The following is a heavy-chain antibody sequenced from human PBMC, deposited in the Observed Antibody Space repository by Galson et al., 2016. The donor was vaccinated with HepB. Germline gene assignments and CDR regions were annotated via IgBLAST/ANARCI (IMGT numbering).Heavy chain of an antibody. V-gene: IGHV3-23*01. CDR2: ISGSGIST. J-gene: IGHJ4*02. CDR3: AKSGPYCDSSGYYRIDY. CDR1: GFSFSTYW. D-gene: IGHD3-22*01. Sequence: SLRLSCAASGFSFSTYWMHYVRQAPGKGLEWVSAISGSGISTNHADSVKGRFTISRDNSKNTLYLQMSSLRAEDTAVYYCAKSGPYCDSSGYYRIDYWGQGTLVTVSS.